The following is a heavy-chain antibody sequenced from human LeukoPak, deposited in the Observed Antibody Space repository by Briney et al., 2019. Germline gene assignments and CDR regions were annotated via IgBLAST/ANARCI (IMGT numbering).Heavy chain of an antibody. V-gene: IGHV4-61*02. Sequence: SQTLSLTCTVSGGSISSGSYYWSWIRQPGGKGLEWIGRIYTSGSTNYNPSLKSRVTISVDTSKNQFSLKLSSVTAADTAVYYCARDKLASIAVAGINWFDPWGQGTLVTVSS. CDR3: ARDKLASIAVAGINWFDP. CDR1: GGSISSGSYY. CDR2: IYTSGST. J-gene: IGHJ5*02. D-gene: IGHD6-19*01.